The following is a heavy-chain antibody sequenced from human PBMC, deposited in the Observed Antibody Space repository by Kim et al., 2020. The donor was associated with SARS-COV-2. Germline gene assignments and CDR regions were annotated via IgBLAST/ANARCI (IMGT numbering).Heavy chain of an antibody. D-gene: IGHD3-9*01. Sequence: GGSLRLSCAASGFTFDDYAMHWVRQAPGKGLEWVSGISWNSGSIGYADSVKGRFTISRDNAKNSLYLQMNSLRAEDTALYYCAKGEVQYFDWLSYDYWGQGTLVTVSS. CDR1: GFTFDDYA. CDR2: ISWNSGSI. J-gene: IGHJ4*02. CDR3: AKGEVQYFDWLSYDY. V-gene: IGHV3-9*01.